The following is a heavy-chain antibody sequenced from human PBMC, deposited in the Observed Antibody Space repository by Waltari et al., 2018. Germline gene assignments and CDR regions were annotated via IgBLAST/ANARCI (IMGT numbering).Heavy chain of an antibody. Sequence: EVQLVESGGGLVQRGGALRSACAASGFTVTDHYMDWVRQAPGKGLEWVGRTRNKANSYTTEYAASVKGRFTVSRDESRDSLYLQMTSLKTEDTAVYYCARGYHSFDVWGQGTMVTVSS. V-gene: IGHV3-72*01. D-gene: IGHD1-20*01. J-gene: IGHJ3*01. CDR1: GFTVTDHY. CDR2: TRNKANSYTT. CDR3: ARGYHSFDV.